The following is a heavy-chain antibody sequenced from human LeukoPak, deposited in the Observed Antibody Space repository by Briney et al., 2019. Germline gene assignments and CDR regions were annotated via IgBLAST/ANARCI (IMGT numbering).Heavy chain of an antibody. CDR3: AGNTYYYDSSDYYSDY. Sequence: SETLSLTCIVSGGSISSGSSYWSWIRQHPGKGLEWIGYFHYSGSTSYNPSLKSRVTISVDTSKNQFSLKLSSVTAADTAVYYCAGNTYYYDSSDYYSDYWGQGTLVTVSS. D-gene: IGHD3-22*01. CDR1: GGSISSGSSY. CDR2: FHYSGST. J-gene: IGHJ4*02. V-gene: IGHV4-31*03.